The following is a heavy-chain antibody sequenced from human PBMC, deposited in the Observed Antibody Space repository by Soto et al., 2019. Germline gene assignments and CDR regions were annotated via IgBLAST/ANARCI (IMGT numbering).Heavy chain of an antibody. V-gene: IGHV1-69*01. J-gene: IGHJ6*02. CDR3: AVAMVREILIVESSGMHA. D-gene: IGHD3-10*01. CDR2: IIPNFDTP. Sequence: QVHLVQSGAEVKKPGSSVKVSCKTSGGSFNNYAVSWVRQAPGQGLEWMGGIIPNFDTPNYAQKFQDRATIIADESTSTVYMELRSLRSNDTAVYYCAVAMVREILIVESSGMHAWGQGTTVIGSS. CDR1: GGSFNNYA.